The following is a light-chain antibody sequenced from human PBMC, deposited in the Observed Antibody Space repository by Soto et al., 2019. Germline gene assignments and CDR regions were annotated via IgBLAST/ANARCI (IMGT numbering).Light chain of an antibody. J-gene: IGKJ2*01. Sequence: DIVMTQSPLSLPVTPGEPASISCRSSQSLLHSNGYNSLDWYLQKPGQSPQLLIYLGSNRASGVPDRFSGSGSGTDFTLKISRVEAEDVGVYYCMQALQSPSTFGQGTKLEIK. CDR2: LGS. CDR1: QSLLHSNGYNS. V-gene: IGKV2-28*01. CDR3: MQALQSPST.